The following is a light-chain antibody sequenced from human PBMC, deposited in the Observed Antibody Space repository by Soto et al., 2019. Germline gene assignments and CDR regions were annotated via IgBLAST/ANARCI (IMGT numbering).Light chain of an antibody. CDR3: LQYNSYSPLT. V-gene: IGKV1-5*01. CDR1: QSIRTW. J-gene: IGKJ4*01. CDR2: DAS. Sequence: DIQMTQSPSTLSASVGDRVTITCRASQSIRTWLAWYQQQPGKAPKLLIYDASTLESGVPSRFSGSVSGTEFTLTISSLQPDDFATYYCLQYNSYSPLTFGGGTKVENK.